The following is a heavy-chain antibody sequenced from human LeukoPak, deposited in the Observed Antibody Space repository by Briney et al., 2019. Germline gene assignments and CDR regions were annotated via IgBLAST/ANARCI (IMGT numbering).Heavy chain of an antibody. V-gene: IGHV3-48*03. D-gene: IGHD2-21*02. J-gene: IGHJ6*03. CDR2: ISSSGRTT. CDR1: GFTFSSYE. Sequence: TGGSLRLSCTASGFTFSSYEMNWVRQAPGKGLEWVSYISSSGRTTYYADSVKGRFTISRDRAKNSLYLQMNSLRAEDTAVYYCARVLVVVTGNYMDVWAEGPRSPSP. CDR3: ARVLVVVTGNYMDV.